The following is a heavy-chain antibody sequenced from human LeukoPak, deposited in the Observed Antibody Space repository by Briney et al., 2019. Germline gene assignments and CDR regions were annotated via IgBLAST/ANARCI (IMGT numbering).Heavy chain of an antibody. Sequence: ASVKVSCKASGYTFNRHGISWVRQAPGQGPEWMGCISCYNGDTHYAQNYQGRLTMTTDTSTSTAYMELRSLGSDDTAVYYCARDPSNTSGHNAWFDYWGQGTLVTVSS. CDR3: ARDPSNTSGHNAWFDY. CDR2: ISCYNGDT. J-gene: IGHJ5*01. V-gene: IGHV1-18*01. CDR1: GYTFNRHG. D-gene: IGHD2-15*01.